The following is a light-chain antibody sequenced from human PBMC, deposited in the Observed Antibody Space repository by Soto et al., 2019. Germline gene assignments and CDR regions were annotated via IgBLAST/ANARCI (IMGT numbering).Light chain of an antibody. CDR3: QQYNNWPLYT. V-gene: IGKV3-15*01. J-gene: IGKJ2*01. CDR2: GAS. Sequence: EIVMTQSPATLSVSPWERATLTCRASQSVSSSLAWYQQKPGQAPRLLIYGASTRATGIPARFSGSRSGTEFTLTISSLQSEDFAVYYCQQYNNWPLYTFGQGTKVDIK. CDR1: QSVSSS.